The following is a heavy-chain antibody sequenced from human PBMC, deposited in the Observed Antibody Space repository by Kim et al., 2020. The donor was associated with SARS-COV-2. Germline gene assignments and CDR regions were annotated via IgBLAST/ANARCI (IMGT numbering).Heavy chain of an antibody. J-gene: IGHJ5*02. V-gene: IGHV1-8*01. CDR1: GYTFTSYD. CDR2: MNPNSGNT. CDR3: ARAPRPPQSVWFGELLGHNWFDP. D-gene: IGHD3-10*01. Sequence: ASVKVSCKASGYTFTSYDINWVRQATGQGLEWMGWMNPNSGNTGYAQKFQGRVTMTRNTSISTAYMELSSLRSEDTAVYYCARAPRPPQSVWFGELLGHNWFDPWGQGTLVTVSS.